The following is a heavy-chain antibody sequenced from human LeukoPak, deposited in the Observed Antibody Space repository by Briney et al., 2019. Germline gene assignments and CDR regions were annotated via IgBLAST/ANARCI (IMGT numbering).Heavy chain of an antibody. Sequence: SETLSLTCAVSGDSISSNKWWSWVRQSPGKGLEWIGEIYHSGSTYYNPRLKSRVTISVDTAKNQFSLKLSSVTAEDTAVYYCARVKTGVDHFYYYYMDVWGKGTTVTVSS. V-gene: IGHV4-4*02. D-gene: IGHD1-14*01. CDR3: ARVKTGVDHFYYYYMDV. J-gene: IGHJ6*03. CDR2: IYHSGST. CDR1: GDSISSNKW.